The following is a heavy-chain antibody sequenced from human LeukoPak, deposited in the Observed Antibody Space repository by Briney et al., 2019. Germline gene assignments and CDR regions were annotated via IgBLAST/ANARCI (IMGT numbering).Heavy chain of an antibody. D-gene: IGHD4-23*01. Sequence: PSETLSLTCGVYGGSFSGYYWTWIRQPPGKGLGWIGEINHSGITNYNPSLKSRVTISIDTSKSQFSLKLSSVTAADTAVYYCARQGGGNRNGMDVWGQGTTVTVSS. CDR1: GGSFSGYY. V-gene: IGHV4-34*01. J-gene: IGHJ6*02. CDR2: INHSGIT. CDR3: ARQGGGNRNGMDV.